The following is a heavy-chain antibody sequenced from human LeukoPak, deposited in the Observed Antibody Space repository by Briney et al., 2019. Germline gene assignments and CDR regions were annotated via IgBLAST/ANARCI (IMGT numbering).Heavy chain of an antibody. CDR3: ARRIVGEPYNWFDP. J-gene: IGHJ5*02. D-gene: IGHD1-26*01. V-gene: IGHV1-18*01. CDR2: ISAYNGNT. Sequence: GASVEVSCKASGYTFTSYGISWVRQAPGQGLEWMGWISAYNGNTNYAQKLQGRVTMTTDTSTSTAYMELRSLRSDDTAVYYCARRIVGEPYNWFDPWGQGTLVTVSS. CDR1: GYTFTSYG.